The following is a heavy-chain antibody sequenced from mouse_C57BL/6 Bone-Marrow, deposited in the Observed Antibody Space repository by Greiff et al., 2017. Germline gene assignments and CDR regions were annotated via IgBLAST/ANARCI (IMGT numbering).Heavy chain of an antibody. J-gene: IGHJ4*01. V-gene: IGHV1-7*01. D-gene: IGHD2-5*01. CDR2: INPSSGYT. CDR1: GYTFTSYW. Sequence: QVQLQQSGAELAKPGASVKLSCKASGYTFTSYWMHWVKQRPGQGLEWIGYINPSSGYTKYNQKFKDKATLTADKSSSTAYMQLSSLTYEDSAVYDCASSYYSNYGGAMDYWGQGTSVTVSS. CDR3: ASSYYSNYGGAMDY.